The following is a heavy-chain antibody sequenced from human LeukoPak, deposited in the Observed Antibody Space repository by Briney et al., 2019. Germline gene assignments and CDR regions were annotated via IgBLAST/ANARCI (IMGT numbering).Heavy chain of an antibody. CDR3: ARAPIWGVVVPAAMGYYFDY. J-gene: IGHJ4*02. V-gene: IGHV4-34*01. D-gene: IGHD2-2*01. CDR1: GGSFSGYY. Sequence: SETLSLTCAVYGGSFSGYYWSWIRQPPGKGLEWIGEINHSGSTNYNPSLKSRVTISVDTSKNQFSLKLSSVTAADTAVYYCARAPIWGVVVPAAMGYYFDYWGQGTLVTVSS. CDR2: INHSGST.